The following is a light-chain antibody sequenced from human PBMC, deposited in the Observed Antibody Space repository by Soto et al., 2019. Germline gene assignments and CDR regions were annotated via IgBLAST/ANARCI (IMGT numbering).Light chain of an antibody. CDR3: AAWDDTLRARV. V-gene: IGLV1-44*01. CDR1: NSNIGRND. CDR2: SND. Sequence: QSVLAQPPSASGTPGQRVTISCSGSNSNIGRNDVTWYQQVPGTAPQCLIYSNDQRPSGVPDPISGSRSGTSASLAISGLQSGDEAEYYCAAWDDTLRARVFGGGTQLTVL. J-gene: IGLJ2*01.